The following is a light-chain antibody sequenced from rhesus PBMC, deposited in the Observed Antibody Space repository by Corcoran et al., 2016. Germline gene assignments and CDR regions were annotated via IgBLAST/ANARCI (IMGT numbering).Light chain of an antibody. CDR3: QHNYGTPYS. CDR1: ENVNNY. V-gene: IGKV1-74*01. Sequence: DIQMTQSPSSLSASVGDRVTITCRTSENVNNYLTWYQQKPGKAPKLLIYKVSTLQSGGPSRFSGRGSGTDYTFTNSILQSEDVATYYCQHNYGTPYSFGQGTKVEIK. J-gene: IGKJ2*01. CDR2: KVS.